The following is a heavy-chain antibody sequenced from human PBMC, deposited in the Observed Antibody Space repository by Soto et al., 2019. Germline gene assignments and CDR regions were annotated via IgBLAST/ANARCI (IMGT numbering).Heavy chain of an antibody. CDR3: ARFVAAAGTAFDI. Sequence: ASVKVSCKASGYTFTGYYMHWVRQAPGQGLEWMGWINPNSGGTNYAQKFQGWVTMTRDTSISTAYMELSRLRSDDTAVYYCARFVAAAGTAFDIWGQGTMVTVSS. CDR2: INPNSGGT. V-gene: IGHV1-2*04. CDR1: GYTFTGYY. D-gene: IGHD6-13*01. J-gene: IGHJ3*02.